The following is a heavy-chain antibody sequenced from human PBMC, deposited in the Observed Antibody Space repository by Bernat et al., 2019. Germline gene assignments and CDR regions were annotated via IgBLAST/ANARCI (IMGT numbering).Heavy chain of an antibody. D-gene: IGHD6-13*01. V-gene: IGHV4-31*03. CDR1: GGSISSGGYY. Sequence: QVQLQESGPGLVKPSQTLSLTCTVSGGSISSGGYYWSWIRQHPGKGLEWIGYIYYSGSTYYNPALKSRVTISVDTSKNQFSLKLSSVTAADTAVYYCARGVRTRGPSSWSGLGPMDVWGQGTTVTVS. CDR2: IYYSGST. J-gene: IGHJ6*02. CDR3: ARGVRTRGPSSWSGLGPMDV.